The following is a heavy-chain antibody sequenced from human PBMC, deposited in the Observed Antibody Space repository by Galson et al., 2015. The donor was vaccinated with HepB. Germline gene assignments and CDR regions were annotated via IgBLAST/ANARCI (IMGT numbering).Heavy chain of an antibody. D-gene: IGHD1-26*01. J-gene: IGHJ6*03. V-gene: IGHV1-69*13. Sequence: SVKVSCKASGGTFSSYAISWVRQAPGQGLEWMGGIIPIFGTANYAQKFQGRVTITADESTSTAYMELSSLRSEDTAVYYCATMGATKAYYYYMDVWGKGTTVTVSS. CDR3: ATMGATKAYYYYMDV. CDR2: IIPIFGTA. CDR1: GGTFSSYA.